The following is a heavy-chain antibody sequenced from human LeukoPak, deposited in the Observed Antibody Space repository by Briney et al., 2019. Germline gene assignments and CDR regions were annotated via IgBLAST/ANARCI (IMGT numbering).Heavy chain of an antibody. Sequence: GGSLRLCCAASGFTFSSYWMSWVRQAPGKGLEWVANIKEDRSRNHYVDSVKGRFTISRDNAKNSLYLQMSSLRAEDTAVYYCARQLSGWYDADPYWGQGTLVTVSS. V-gene: IGHV3-7*05. CDR3: ARQLSGWYDADPY. J-gene: IGHJ4*02. CDR1: GFTFSSYW. CDR2: IKEDRSRN. D-gene: IGHD6-19*01.